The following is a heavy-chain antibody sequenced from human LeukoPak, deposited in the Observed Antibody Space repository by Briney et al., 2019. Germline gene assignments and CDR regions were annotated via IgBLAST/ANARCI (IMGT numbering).Heavy chain of an antibody. J-gene: IGHJ4*02. CDR3: ARRGGSGRAFDY. V-gene: IGHV4-39*07. CDR2: IYYSGST. CDR1: GGSISSSDSY. D-gene: IGHD6-19*01. Sequence: SETLSLTCTVSGGSISSSDSYWGWIRQPPGKGLEWIGSIYYSGSTYYNPSLKSRVTISVDTSKNQFSLKLTSVTAADTAMYYCARRGGSGRAFDYWGQGILVTVSS.